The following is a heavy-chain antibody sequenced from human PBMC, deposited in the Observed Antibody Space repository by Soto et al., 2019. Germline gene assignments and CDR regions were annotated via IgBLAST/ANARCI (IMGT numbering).Heavy chain of an antibody. CDR2: ISGSGSNI. Sequence: GGSLRLSCAASGFTFSSYAMSWVRQAPGKGLEWVSAISGSGSNIYYADSVKGRFTISRDNAKNSLYLQMNSLRAEDTAVYSCARDINSGYDALDVWGQGTTVTVSS. D-gene: IGHD5-12*01. CDR3: ARDINSGYDALDV. CDR1: GFTFSSYA. V-gene: IGHV3-21*01. J-gene: IGHJ6*02.